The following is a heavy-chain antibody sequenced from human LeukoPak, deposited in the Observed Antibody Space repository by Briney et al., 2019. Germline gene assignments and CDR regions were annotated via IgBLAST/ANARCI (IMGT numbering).Heavy chain of an antibody. Sequence: GGSLRLSCTASGFTFSTYDMNWVRQAPEKGLEWVSSISTSSDYIYYADSMRGRFTVSRDNAKNSLYLQMSSLRAEDTALYYCAAYGSGSHGRGYWGQGTLVTVSS. J-gene: IGHJ4*02. V-gene: IGHV3-21*04. CDR3: AAYGSGSHGRGY. D-gene: IGHD3-10*01. CDR1: GFTFSTYD. CDR2: ISTSSDYI.